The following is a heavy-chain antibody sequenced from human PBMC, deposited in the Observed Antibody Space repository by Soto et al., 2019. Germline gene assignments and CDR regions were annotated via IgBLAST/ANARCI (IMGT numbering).Heavy chain of an antibody. J-gene: IGHJ4*02. Sequence: GASVKVSCKAPGGTFSSDASSWGRYAPGGGLEWMGGIIPIFGTANYAQKFQGRVTITADESTSTAYMELSSLRSEDTAVYCCARDLYSRLRFLEWPLDYGGQGTLVTVSS. V-gene: IGHV1-69*13. CDR1: GGTFSSDA. D-gene: IGHD3-3*01. CDR2: IIPIFGTA. CDR3: ARDLYSRLRFLEWPLDY.